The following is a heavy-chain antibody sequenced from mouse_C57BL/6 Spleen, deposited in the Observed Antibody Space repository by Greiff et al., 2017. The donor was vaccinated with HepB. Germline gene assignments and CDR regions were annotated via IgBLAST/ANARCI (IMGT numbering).Heavy chain of an antibody. V-gene: IGHV1-85*01. CDR1: GYTFTSYD. D-gene: IGHD1-1*01. CDR2: IYPRDGST. CDR3: ARKGLDYYGSRSWFAY. J-gene: IGHJ3*01. Sequence: VQLQQSGPELVKPGASVKLSCKASGYTFTSYDMNWVKQRPGQGLEWIGWIYPRDGSTKYNEKFKGKATLTVDTSSSTAYMELHSLTSEDSAVYFCARKGLDYYGSRSWFAYWGQGTLVTVSA.